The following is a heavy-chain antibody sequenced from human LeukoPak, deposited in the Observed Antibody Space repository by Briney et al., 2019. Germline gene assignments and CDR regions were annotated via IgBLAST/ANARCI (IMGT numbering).Heavy chain of an antibody. Sequence: GGSLRLSCAASGFTFSNYAMSWVRQAPGKGLEWVSAISGSGGTTYYADSLKGRFTISRDNSKNTLYLQMNSLRAEDTAVYYCAKGSAFIDYWGQGTLITVSS. V-gene: IGHV3-23*01. CDR2: ISGSGGTT. J-gene: IGHJ4*02. CDR1: GFTFSNYA. CDR3: AKGSAFIDY.